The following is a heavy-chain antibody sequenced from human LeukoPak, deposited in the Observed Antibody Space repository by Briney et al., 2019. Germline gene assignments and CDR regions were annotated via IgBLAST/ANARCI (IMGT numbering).Heavy chain of an antibody. V-gene: IGHV4-61*02. CDR1: GGSISNGSYY. CDR2: IYTSGST. Sequence: SETLSLTCTVSGGSISNGSYYWSWIRQPAGKGLEWIGRIYTSGSTNYNPSLKSRVTISVDTSKNQFSLKLSSVTAADTAVYYCARDTSRYCSSTSCPSPFDYWGQGTLVTVSS. CDR3: ARDTSRYCSSTSCPSPFDY. D-gene: IGHD2-2*01. J-gene: IGHJ4*02.